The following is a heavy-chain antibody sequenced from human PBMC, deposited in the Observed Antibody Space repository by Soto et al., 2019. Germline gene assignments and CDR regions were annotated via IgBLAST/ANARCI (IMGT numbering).Heavy chain of an antibody. CDR1: GYTFTSYG. Sequence: QVQLVQSGAGVKKPGASVKVSCKASGYTFTSYGISWVRQAPGQGLEWMGWISAYNGNTNYAQKLQGRVTMTTDTSTSTAYMELRSLRSDDTAVYYCAIAEAGYSSSWACDYWGQGTLVTVSS. V-gene: IGHV1-18*01. CDR2: ISAYNGNT. J-gene: IGHJ4*02. D-gene: IGHD6-13*01. CDR3: AIAEAGYSSSWACDY.